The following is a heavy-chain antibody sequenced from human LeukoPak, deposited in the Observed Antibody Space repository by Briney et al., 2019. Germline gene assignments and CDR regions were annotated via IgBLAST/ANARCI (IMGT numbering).Heavy chain of an antibody. J-gene: IGHJ4*02. V-gene: IGHV3-74*01. D-gene: IGHD5-24*01. CDR1: GFTFSSYW. Sequence: GGSLRLSCVASGFTFSSYWMHWVRQAPGKGLVWVARIYIDGSSTSYADSVKGRFTISRDNAKNTLYLQMNSLRAEDTAVYYCAKARDGYSEDYWGQGTLVTVSS. CDR3: AKARDGYSEDY. CDR2: IYIDGSST.